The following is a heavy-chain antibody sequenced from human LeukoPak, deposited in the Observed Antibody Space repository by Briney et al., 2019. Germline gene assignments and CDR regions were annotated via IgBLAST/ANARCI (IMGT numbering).Heavy chain of an antibody. Sequence: SETLSLTCTVSGGSLNSYYWIWIWQPPGKGLEWIGYVHYSGTTKYNPSLKGRVTISVDTSKNQFSLKVSSVTAADTAVYYCARHENWGSTKGDSFYIWGQGKMVTVSS. J-gene: IGHJ3*02. CDR3: ARHENWGSTKGDSFYI. D-gene: IGHD7-27*01. CDR1: GGSLNSYY. CDR2: VHYSGTT. V-gene: IGHV4-59*08.